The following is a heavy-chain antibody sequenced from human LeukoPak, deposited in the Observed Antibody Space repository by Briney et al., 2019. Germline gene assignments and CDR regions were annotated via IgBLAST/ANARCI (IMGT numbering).Heavy chain of an antibody. CDR2: ISGSGSST. D-gene: IGHD1-1*01. CDR1: GFTFSSYA. Sequence: QAGGSLRLSCAASGFTFSSYAMSWVRQAPGKGLEWVSTISGSGSSTYYADSVRGRCTIFRDNSKNTLYLQMNSLRAEDTAVYYCAKESEDSTNWNPFDYWGQGTLVAVSS. V-gene: IGHV3-23*01. CDR3: AKESEDSTNWNPFDY. J-gene: IGHJ4*02.